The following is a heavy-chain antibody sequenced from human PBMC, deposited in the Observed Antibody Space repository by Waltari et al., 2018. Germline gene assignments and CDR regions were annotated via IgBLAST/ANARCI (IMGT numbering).Heavy chain of an antibody. CDR3: ARGRYVPGP. J-gene: IGHJ5*02. D-gene: IGHD3-10*02. Sequence: EVQLVESGGGLVQPGGFLRLSCAASGFPFSHHYLDWVRQAPGKGLQWLGRIRNKANSYATEYAASVNGRFTISRDDSTNSMYLQMNSLKTEDTAVYYCARGRYVPGPWGQGTLVTVSS. V-gene: IGHV3-72*01. CDR2: IRNKANSYAT. CDR1: GFPFSHHY.